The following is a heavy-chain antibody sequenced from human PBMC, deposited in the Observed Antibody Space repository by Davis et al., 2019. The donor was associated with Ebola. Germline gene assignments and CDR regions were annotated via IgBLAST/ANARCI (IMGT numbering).Heavy chain of an antibody. J-gene: IGHJ3*02. V-gene: IGHV5-51*01. CDR3: ASLRRTIAGMDDAFDI. CDR2: IYSGDYDI. CDR1: ANSFASHW. Sequence: KVSCKASANSFASHWIGFVRQLPGKGLEWMGIIYSGDYDIRYSPSFRGQVTISADKSIKTAFLQWISLKASDTALYYCASLRRTIAGMDDAFDIWGQGTMVTVSS. D-gene: IGHD6-13*01.